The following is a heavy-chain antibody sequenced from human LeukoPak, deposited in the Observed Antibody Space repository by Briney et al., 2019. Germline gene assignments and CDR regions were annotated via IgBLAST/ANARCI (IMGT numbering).Heavy chain of an antibody. CDR1: GVSMSPYY. Sequence: SETLSLTCTASGVSMSPYYWSWIRQPPGRGLELIGHIHYSGSTYYNASLGSRTFISVDTSKNQFSLRMTCVSAADTAVYYCARGVAGFVANEYWGQGTLVTVSS. D-gene: IGHD2-15*01. J-gene: IGHJ4*02. CDR3: ARGVAGFVANEY. V-gene: IGHV4-59*08. CDR2: IHYSGST.